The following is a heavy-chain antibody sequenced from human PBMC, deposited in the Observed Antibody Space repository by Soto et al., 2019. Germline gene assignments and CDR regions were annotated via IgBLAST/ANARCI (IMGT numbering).Heavy chain of an antibody. J-gene: IGHJ4*02. D-gene: IGHD3-10*01. CDR1: GFTFSSYG. V-gene: IGHV3-30*18. CDR2: ISYVGSNK. CDR3: AKELYGSGFDVDY. Sequence: QVQLVESGGGVVQPGRSLRLSCAASGFTFSSYGMHWVRQAPGKGLAWVAVISYVGSNKYYADSVKGRFTISRDNSKNTVYVPVYSLRAEDSAVYYCAKELYGSGFDVDYLLQGTLVTVSS.